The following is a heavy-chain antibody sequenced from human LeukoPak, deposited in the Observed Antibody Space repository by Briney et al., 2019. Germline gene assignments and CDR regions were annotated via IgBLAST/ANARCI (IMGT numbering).Heavy chain of an antibody. Sequence: GGSLRLSCVASGFTFSSYAMSWVRQAPGKGLEWVSAIGGSGGSTYYAASVKGRFTVSRDDFKNTLYLQMNSLRVEDTAVYYCAKDEAPAAGSWNYYYGMDVWGQGTTVTVSS. D-gene: IGHD6-13*01. CDR3: AKDEAPAAGSWNYYYGMDV. V-gene: IGHV3-23*01. CDR2: IGGSGGST. J-gene: IGHJ6*02. CDR1: GFTFSSYA.